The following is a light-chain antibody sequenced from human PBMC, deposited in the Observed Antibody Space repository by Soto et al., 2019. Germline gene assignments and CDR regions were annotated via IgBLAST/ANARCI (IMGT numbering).Light chain of an antibody. Sequence: DIQMTQSPPSLSGFVGDRVSITCQSSQDISSNLNWYQQKAGEAPRLLISDVSTLETGVPSRFSGSGSGTDYTLTIASLQPEDTATYYCQHYDTGPTWTFGQGTNVQI. CDR1: QDISSN. CDR2: DVS. CDR3: QHYDTGPTWT. J-gene: IGKJ1*01. V-gene: IGKV1-33*01.